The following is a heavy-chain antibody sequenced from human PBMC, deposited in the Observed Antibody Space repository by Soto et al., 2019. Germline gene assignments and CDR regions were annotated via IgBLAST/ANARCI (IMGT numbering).Heavy chain of an antibody. Sequence: QVQLVESGGGVVQPWRSLRLSCAASGFTFSSYGMHWVRQAPGKGLAWVAVIWYDGSNKYYADSVKGRFTISRDNSKNTLYLQMNSLRAEDTAVYYCARDLPHWYFDLWGRGTLVTVSS. V-gene: IGHV3-33*01. CDR3: ARDLPHWYFDL. CDR2: IWYDGSNK. J-gene: IGHJ2*01. CDR1: GFTFSSYG.